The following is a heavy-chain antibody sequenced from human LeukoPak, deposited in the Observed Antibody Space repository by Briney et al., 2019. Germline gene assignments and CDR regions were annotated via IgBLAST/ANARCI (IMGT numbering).Heavy chain of an antibody. CDR3: ARDGGSGWSRDYYGMDV. CDR1: GYTLTELS. V-gene: IGHV1-69*13. D-gene: IGHD6-19*01. J-gene: IGHJ6*02. CDR2: IIPIFGTA. Sequence: ASVKVSCKVSGYTLTELSMHWVRQAPGQGLEWMGGIIPIFGTANYAQKFQGRVTITADESTSTAYMELSSLRSEDTAVYYCARDGGSGWSRDYYGMDVWGQGTTVTVSS.